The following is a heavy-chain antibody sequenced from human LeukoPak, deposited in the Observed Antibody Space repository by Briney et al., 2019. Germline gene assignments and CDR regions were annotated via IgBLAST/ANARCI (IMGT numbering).Heavy chain of an antibody. J-gene: IGHJ5*02. Sequence: GGSLRLSCAASGFSVSNRHMSWVRQAPGKGLEWVSGTYTSGSTYYADSVKGRFTISRDNSKNTLSLQMSSLRAEDTAVYYCASFSSDSGVSWGQGTQVTVSS. CDR2: TYTSGST. V-gene: IGHV3-53*01. CDR1: GFSVSNRH. CDR3: ASFSSDSGVS. D-gene: IGHD3-10*01.